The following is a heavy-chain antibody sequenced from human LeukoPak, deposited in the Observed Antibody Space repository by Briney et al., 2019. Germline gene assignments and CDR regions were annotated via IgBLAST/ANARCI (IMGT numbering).Heavy chain of an antibody. Sequence: SRTLSLTCTVSGGSISSGGYYWSWIRQHPGKGLEWIGYIYYSGSTYYNPSLKSRVTISVDTSKNQFSLKLSSVTAADTAVYYCARGDYYYYYMDVWGKGTTVTVSS. CDR2: IYYSGST. CDR1: GGSISSGGYY. V-gene: IGHV4-31*03. J-gene: IGHJ6*03. CDR3: ARGDYYYYYMDV.